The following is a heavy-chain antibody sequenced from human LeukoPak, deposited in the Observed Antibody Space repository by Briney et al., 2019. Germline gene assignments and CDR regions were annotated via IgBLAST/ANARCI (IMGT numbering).Heavy chain of an antibody. V-gene: IGHV4-34*01. CDR2: INHSGST. CDR3: ASSSRTFDY. D-gene: IGHD6-13*01. Sequence: SETLSLTCAVYGGSFSGYYWSWIRQPPGKGLEWIGEINHSGSTNYNPSLKSRVSMSGDTSKNQVSLKLRSVTAADTAVYYCASSSRTFDYWGQGTLVTVSS. J-gene: IGHJ4*02. CDR1: GGSFSGYY.